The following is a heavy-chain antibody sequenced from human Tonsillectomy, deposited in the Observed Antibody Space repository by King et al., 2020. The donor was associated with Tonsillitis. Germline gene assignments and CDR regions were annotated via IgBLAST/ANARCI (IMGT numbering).Heavy chain of an antibody. Sequence: VQLVQSGGGLVQPGGSLRLSCSASGFTFSSYAMHWVRQAPGKGLEYVSAISSNGGSTYYADSVKGRFTISRDNSKNTLYLQMSSLRAEDTAVYYCVKSGLVGRYYDIWNWSDPWGQGTLVTVSS. CDR2: ISSNGGST. D-gene: IGHD3-9*01. J-gene: IGHJ5*02. V-gene: IGHV3-64D*06. CDR3: VKSGLVGRYYDIWNWSDP. CDR1: GFTFSSYA.